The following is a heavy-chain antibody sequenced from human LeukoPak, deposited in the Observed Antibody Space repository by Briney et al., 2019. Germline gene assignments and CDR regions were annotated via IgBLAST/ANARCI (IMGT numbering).Heavy chain of an antibody. D-gene: IGHD4/OR15-4a*01. J-gene: IGHJ4*02. CDR2: ISSSSNYI. CDR1: GFTFSTYN. CDR3: ARDPVMTMVAPDY. V-gene: IGHV3-21*01. Sequence: PGGSLRLSCAASGFTFSTYNMNWVRQAPGKGLEWVSSISSSSNYIYYADSVKGRFTISRDNAKNSLYLQMNSLRAEDTAVYYCARDPVMTMVAPDYWGQGTLVTVSS.